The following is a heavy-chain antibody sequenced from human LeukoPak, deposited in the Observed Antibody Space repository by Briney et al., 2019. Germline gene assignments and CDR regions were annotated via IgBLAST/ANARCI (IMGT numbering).Heavy chain of an antibody. CDR3: TDLSTGDAFDI. CDR2: INSDGSST. Sequence: PGGSLRLSCAASGFTFTKYWMHWVRQAPGKGPVWVARINSDGSSTSYADSVKGRFTISRDNAENTLYLQMNSLRAEDTAVYYCTDLSTGDAFDIWGQGTMVTVSS. CDR1: GFTFTKYW. D-gene: IGHD1-1*01. V-gene: IGHV3-74*01. J-gene: IGHJ3*02.